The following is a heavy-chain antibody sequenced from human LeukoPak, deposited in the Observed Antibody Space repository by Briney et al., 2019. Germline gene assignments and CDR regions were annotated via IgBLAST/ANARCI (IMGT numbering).Heavy chain of an antibody. CDR2: INHSGST. V-gene: IGHV4-34*01. J-gene: IGHJ4*02. Sequence: SETLSLTCAVYGGSFSGYYWSWIRQPPGKGLEWVGEINHSGSTNYNPSLKSRVTISVDTSKNQFSLKLSSVTAADTAVYYCARRLRYSSGWYDYWGQGTLVTVSS. CDR3: ARRLRYSSGWYDY. CDR1: GGSFSGYY. D-gene: IGHD6-19*01.